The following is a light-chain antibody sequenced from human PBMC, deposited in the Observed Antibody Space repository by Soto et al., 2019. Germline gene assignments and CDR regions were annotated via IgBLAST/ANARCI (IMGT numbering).Light chain of an antibody. J-gene: IGKJ1*01. CDR3: QQYDSRPST. CDR1: QSISTW. V-gene: IGKV1-5*01. CDR2: AAS. Sequence: DTQMTHSPATLSGSMGDRVTITWRASQSISTWLAWYHQNPGKAPKLPIYAASTLENGVPTRSSGTGPETESTLTVSSLQPDDSPTYSCQQYDSRPSTFGQGTKV.